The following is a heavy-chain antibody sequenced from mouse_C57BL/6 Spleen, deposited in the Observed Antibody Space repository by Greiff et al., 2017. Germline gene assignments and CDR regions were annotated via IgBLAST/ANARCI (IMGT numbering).Heavy chain of an antibody. J-gene: IGHJ1*03. D-gene: IGHD1-1*01. CDR2: IHPNSGST. CDR3: GRGDYYGSSYRYFEV. V-gene: IGHV1-64*01. CDR1: GYTFTSYW. Sequence: QVQLQQPGAELVKPGASVKLSCKASGYTFTSYWMHWVKQRPGQGLEWIGMIHPNSGSTNYNEKFKSKATLTVDKSSSTAYMQLSSLTSEDSAVYYCGRGDYYGSSYRYFEVWGTGTTVTVAS.